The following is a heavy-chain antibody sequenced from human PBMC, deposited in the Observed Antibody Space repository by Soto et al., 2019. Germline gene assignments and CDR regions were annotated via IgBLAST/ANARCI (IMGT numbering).Heavy chain of an antibody. D-gene: IGHD3-22*01. CDR3: ARGSSGYSGDAFDI. V-gene: IGHV4-59*12. Sequence: SETLSLTCTVSGGSISSYFWSWIRQPPGKGLEWIGEIYHSGSTNYNPSLKSRVTISVDKSKNQFSLKLSSVTAADTAVYYCARGSSGYSGDAFDIWGQGTMVTVSS. CDR2: IYHSGST. CDR1: GGSISSYF. J-gene: IGHJ3*02.